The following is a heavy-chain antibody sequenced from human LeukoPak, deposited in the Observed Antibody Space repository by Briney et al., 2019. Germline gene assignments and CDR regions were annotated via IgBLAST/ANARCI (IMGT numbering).Heavy chain of an antibody. CDR3: TTPLLWGRGDAFDI. V-gene: IGHV3-15*01. CDR2: FKSKTDGGTT. Sequence: SGGSLRLSCAASGFTFSNYGMSWVRQAPGKGVEGVGRFKSKTDGGTTDYAAPVKGRFTISRDDSKNTLYLQMNSLKTEDPAVYYCTTPLLWGRGDAFDIWGQGTMVTVSS. D-gene: IGHD3-16*01. J-gene: IGHJ3*02. CDR1: GFTFSNYG.